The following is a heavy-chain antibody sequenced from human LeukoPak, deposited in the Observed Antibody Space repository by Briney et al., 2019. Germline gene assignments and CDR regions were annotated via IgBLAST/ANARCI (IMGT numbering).Heavy chain of an antibody. Sequence: ASVKVSCKASGYTFTGYYMHWVRQAPGQGLEWMGWINPNSGGTNYAQKFQGRVTMTRDTSISTAYMELSRLRSDDTAVYYCARAGVEYYDIFRFDPWGQGTLVTVSS. CDR1: GYTFTGYY. D-gene: IGHD3-9*01. CDR2: INPNSGGT. J-gene: IGHJ5*02. V-gene: IGHV1-2*02. CDR3: ARAGVEYYDIFRFDP.